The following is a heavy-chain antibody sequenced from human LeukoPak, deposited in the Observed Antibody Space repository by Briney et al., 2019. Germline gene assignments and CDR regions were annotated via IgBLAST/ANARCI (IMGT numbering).Heavy chain of an antibody. Sequence: QTGGSLRLSCAASGFTFSNYWMTWVRQAPGKGLEWVANIRHDGSEKSYVDSVRGRFTISRDNAQNSLFLQMNSLGADDTAVYYCARGQQFHRHWGQGTLVTVSS. V-gene: IGHV3-7*01. CDR1: GFTFSNYW. CDR3: ARGQQFHRH. D-gene: IGHD6-13*01. J-gene: IGHJ4*02. CDR2: IRHDGSEK.